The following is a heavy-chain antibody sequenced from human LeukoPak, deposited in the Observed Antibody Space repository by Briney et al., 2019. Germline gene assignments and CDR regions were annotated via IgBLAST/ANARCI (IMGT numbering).Heavy chain of an antibody. J-gene: IGHJ5*02. V-gene: IGHV1-24*01. CDR2: FDPEDGET. D-gene: IGHD3-10*01. CDR3: ATLGYWGSGSYYNAWFDP. Sequence: GASVKVSCKVSGYTLTELSMHWVRQAPGKGLEWMGGFDPEDGETIYAQKFQGRVTMTEDTSTDTAYMELCSLRSEDTAVYYCATLGYWGSGSYYNAWFDPWGQGTLVTVSS. CDR1: GYTLTELS.